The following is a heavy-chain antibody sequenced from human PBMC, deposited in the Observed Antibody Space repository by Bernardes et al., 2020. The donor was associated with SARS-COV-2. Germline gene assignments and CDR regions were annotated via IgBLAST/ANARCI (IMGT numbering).Heavy chain of an antibody. V-gene: IGHV3-48*03. Sequence: GGALRPSRGAPGFPLSNYSMNWVPPAPGKGVEGISYINPGGTIMYYADSVKGRFTISRDNAKNSLFLQMNGLRSEDTAVYYCARDVAPLGKSFDYWGQGTLVTVSS. CDR3: ARDVAPLGKSFDY. CDR2: INPGGTIM. CDR1: GFPLSNYS. D-gene: IGHD6-13*01. J-gene: IGHJ4*02.